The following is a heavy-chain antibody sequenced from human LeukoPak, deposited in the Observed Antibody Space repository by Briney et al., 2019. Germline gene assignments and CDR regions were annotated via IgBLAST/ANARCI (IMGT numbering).Heavy chain of an antibody. CDR2: IIPLFGKA. V-gene: IGHV1-69*06. CDR1: GGTFSSYA. CDR3: GGGRIAVAGTPDYYYYMDV. Sequence: SVKVSCKASGGTFSSYAISWVRQAPGQGLEWMGGIIPLFGKANYAQKFQGRVTITADKSTSTAYMELSSLRSEDTAVYYCGGGRIAVAGTPDYYYYMDVWGKGTTVTVSS. J-gene: IGHJ6*03. D-gene: IGHD6-19*01.